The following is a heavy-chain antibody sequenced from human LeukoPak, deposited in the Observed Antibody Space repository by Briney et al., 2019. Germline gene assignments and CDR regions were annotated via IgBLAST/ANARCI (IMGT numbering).Heavy chain of an antibody. CDR1: GLSFSSYA. V-gene: IGHV3-23*01. CDR2: VSHSGGGT. Sequence: GGSLRLSCAASGLSFSSYAMGWVRQTPGKGLEWVSGVSHSGGGTYYADSVKGRFTISRDNAQNTLYLQMNSLRAEDTAVYYCARKVKAQSWFGEAGGPGYYGMDVWGQGTTVTVSS. J-gene: IGHJ6*02. D-gene: IGHD3-10*01. CDR3: ARKVKAQSWFGEAGGPGYYGMDV.